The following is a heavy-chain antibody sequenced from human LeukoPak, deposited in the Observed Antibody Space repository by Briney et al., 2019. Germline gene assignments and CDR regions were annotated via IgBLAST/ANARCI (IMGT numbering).Heavy chain of an antibody. CDR2: IYTSGST. D-gene: IGHD3-22*01. J-gene: IGHJ6*03. CDR3: ARAPYYYDSSGHSYYYYMDV. Sequence: PSETLSLTCTVSGGSISSYYWSWIRQPAGKGLEWIGRIYTSGSTNYNPSLKSRVTMSVDTSKSQFSLKLSSVTAADTAVYYCARAPYYYDSSGHSYYYYMDVWGKGTTVTVSS. V-gene: IGHV4-4*07. CDR1: GGSISSYY.